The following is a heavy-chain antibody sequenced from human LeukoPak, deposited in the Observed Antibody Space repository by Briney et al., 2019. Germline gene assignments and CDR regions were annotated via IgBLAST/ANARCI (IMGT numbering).Heavy chain of an antibody. CDR3: ARKTRLVNWYGDY. D-gene: IGHD1-1*01. J-gene: IGHJ4*02. CDR2: INHSGST. CDR1: GGSFSGYY. V-gene: IGHV4-34*01. Sequence: SETLSLTCAVYGGSFSGYYWSWIRQPPGKGLEWIGEINHSGSTNYNPSLKSRVTISVDTSKNQFSLKLSSVTAADTAVYYCARKTRLVNWYGDYWGQGTLVTVSA.